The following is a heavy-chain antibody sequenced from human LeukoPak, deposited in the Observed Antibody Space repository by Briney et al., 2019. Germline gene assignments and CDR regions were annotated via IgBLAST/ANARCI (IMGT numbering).Heavy chain of an antibody. V-gene: IGHV3-66*04. CDR2: IYSGRST. D-gene: IGHD3-3*01. CDR1: GFTVSSNY. Sequence: QPGGSLRLSCAASGFTVSSNYMSWVRQAPGKGLEWVSVIYSGRSTYYADSVKGRFTISRDNSKNTLYLQMNSLRAEDTAVYYCARQVGDASYYDFWSGYSQWFNFDYWGQGTLVTVSS. CDR3: ARQVGDASYYDFWSGYSQWFNFDY. J-gene: IGHJ4*02.